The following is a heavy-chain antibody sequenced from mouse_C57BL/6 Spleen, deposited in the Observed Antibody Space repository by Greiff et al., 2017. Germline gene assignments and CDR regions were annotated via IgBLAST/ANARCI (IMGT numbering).Heavy chain of an antibody. Sequence: EVQLQQSGPELVKPGASVKISCKASGYTFTDYYMNWVKQSHGKSLEWIGDINPNNGGTSYNQKFTGKATLTVDKSSSTAYMELRSLTSEDSAVYYCARDGNYEFDYWGQGTTLTVAS. J-gene: IGHJ2*01. CDR3: ARDGNYEFDY. CDR2: INPNNGGT. D-gene: IGHD2-1*01. V-gene: IGHV1-26*01. CDR1: GYTFTDYY.